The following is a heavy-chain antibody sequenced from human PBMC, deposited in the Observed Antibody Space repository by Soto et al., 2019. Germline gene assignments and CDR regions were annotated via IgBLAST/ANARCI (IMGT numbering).Heavy chain of an antibody. CDR2: TYYRSKWYN. V-gene: IGHV6-1*01. CDR1: GDSVSSNSAA. D-gene: IGHD6-25*01. J-gene: IGHJ4*02. Sequence: SQTLSLTCAISGDSVSSNSAAWNWIRQSPSRDLEWLGRTYYRSKWYNDYAVSEKSRITINPDTSKKQFSLQMNSVTPEDTAGFFCTGGGGGFSVGRLEDWGQGTQVTVSS. CDR3: TGGGGGFSVGRLED.